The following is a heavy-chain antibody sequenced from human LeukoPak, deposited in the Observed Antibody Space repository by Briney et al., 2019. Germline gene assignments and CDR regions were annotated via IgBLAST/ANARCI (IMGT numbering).Heavy chain of an antibody. CDR1: GYTFTKYV. D-gene: IGHD2-21*01. V-gene: IGHV1-3*01. Sequence: ASVKVSCKASGYTFTKYVVHWVRQVPGQRAEWMGWINAGNGDTKYSQNFQERVTITRDTSSNTAYMQLRSLTSEDTALYYCARDDCGDTCYPGGYWGQGTLVTVSS. CDR3: ARDDCGDTCYPGGY. J-gene: IGHJ4*02. CDR2: INAGNGDT.